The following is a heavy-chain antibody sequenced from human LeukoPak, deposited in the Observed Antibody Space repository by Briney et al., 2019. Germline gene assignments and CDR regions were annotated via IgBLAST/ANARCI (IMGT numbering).Heavy chain of an antibody. V-gene: IGHV4-61*01. CDR3: ARAMTASLYNWFDP. Sequence: SETLSLTCTVSGGSVSSGSYYWNWIRQPPGKGLEWMGYIYYSGSTNYNPSLKSRVTISLDTSKNQLSLKLSSVTAADMAVYYCARAMTASLYNWFDPWGQGTLVTVSS. CDR2: IYYSGST. D-gene: IGHD2-21*02. J-gene: IGHJ5*02. CDR1: GGSVSSGSYY.